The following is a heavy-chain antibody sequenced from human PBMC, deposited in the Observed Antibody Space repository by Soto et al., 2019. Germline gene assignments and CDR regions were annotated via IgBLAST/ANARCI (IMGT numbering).Heavy chain of an antibody. CDR3: ARDEGFCSGGSCTGWFDP. V-gene: IGHV1-46*01. J-gene: IGHJ5*02. Sequence: QVQLVQSGAELQKPGASVKVSCKASGYTFSNYYINWVRQAPGQGLEWVGVINPNGGTTMYAQKFHGRVNMTRDTSTNTIYMTLSSLRSEDTALYYCARDEGFCSGGSCTGWFDPWGQGTLVTVSS. D-gene: IGHD2-15*01. CDR2: INPNGGTT. CDR1: GYTFSNYY.